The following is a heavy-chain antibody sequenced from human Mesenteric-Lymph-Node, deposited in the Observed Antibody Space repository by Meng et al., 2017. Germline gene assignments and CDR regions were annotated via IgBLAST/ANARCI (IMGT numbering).Heavy chain of an antibody. CDR2: INPNSGDT. Sequence: ASVKVSCKASGYTFTGYYMHWVRQAPGQGLEWMGQINPNSGDTSHAQKFQGRVTMTTDTSISTAYMELSRLTSDDTAIYYCARTYSYGWIAFDYWGQGTQVTVSS. V-gene: IGHV1-2*06. D-gene: IGHD3-16*01. J-gene: IGHJ4*02. CDR3: ARTYSYGWIAFDY. CDR1: GYTFTGYY.